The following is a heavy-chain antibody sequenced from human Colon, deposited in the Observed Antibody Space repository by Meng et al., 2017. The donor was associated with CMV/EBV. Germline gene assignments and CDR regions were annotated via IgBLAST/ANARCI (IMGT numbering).Heavy chain of an antibody. D-gene: IGHD2-2*01. J-gene: IGHJ4*02. CDR2: VNPISGGT. Sequence: ASVKVSCKASGYTFTDYYIHWVRQAPGQGLEWLGLVNPISGGTTYARGIQGRVTMTRDTSTSTASLVLSGLRSDDTAVYYCARSTTPTRGLASAAAFDHWGQGALVTVSS. CDR3: ARSTTPTRGLASAAAFDH. V-gene: IGHV1-2*02. CDR1: GYTFTDYY.